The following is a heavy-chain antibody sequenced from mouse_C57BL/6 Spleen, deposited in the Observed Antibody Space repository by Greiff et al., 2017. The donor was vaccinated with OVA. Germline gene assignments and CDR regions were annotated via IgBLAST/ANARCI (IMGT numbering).Heavy chain of an antibody. CDR1: GYTFTSYW. CDR2: IDPSDSYT. V-gene: IGHV1-69*01. Sequence: QVHVKQPGAELVMPGASVKLSCKASGYTFTSYWMHWVKQRPGQGLEWIGEIDPSDSYTNYNQKFKGKSTLTVDKSSSTAYMQLSSLTSEDSAVYYCARLIYYGNYVGAWFAYWGQGTLVTVSA. CDR3: ARLIYYGNYVGAWFAY. J-gene: IGHJ3*01. D-gene: IGHD2-1*01.